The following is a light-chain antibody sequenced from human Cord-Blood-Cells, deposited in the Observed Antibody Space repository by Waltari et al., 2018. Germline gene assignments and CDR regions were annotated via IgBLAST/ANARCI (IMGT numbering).Light chain of an antibody. CDR3: AAWDDSLNGYV. Sequence: QSVLTQPPSASGTPGQRVTISCSGSSSNIGSNTVNWYQQLPGTAPKLLIYSNNPRPSGVPARFSGSKSGTSASLAISGLQSEDEADYYCAAWDDSLNGYVFGTGTKVTVL. V-gene: IGLV1-44*01. CDR2: SNN. CDR1: SSNIGSNT. J-gene: IGLJ1*01.